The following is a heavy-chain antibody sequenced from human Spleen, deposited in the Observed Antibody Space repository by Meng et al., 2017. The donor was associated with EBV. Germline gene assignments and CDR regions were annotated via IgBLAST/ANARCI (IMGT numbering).Heavy chain of an antibody. Sequence: QVQLVESGAEVKRPGASVKVSCRASGYTFTGYYTHWVRQAPGQGLEWLGWINTNTGFPTSAQGFRGRLVFSLDTSVSTAYLQINSLKADDTAVYYCARGLAYGDSGVDYWGQGTLVTVSS. J-gene: IGHJ4*02. CDR2: INTNTGFP. CDR1: GYTFTGYY. D-gene: IGHD4-17*01. CDR3: ARGLAYGDSGVDY. V-gene: IGHV7-4-1*02.